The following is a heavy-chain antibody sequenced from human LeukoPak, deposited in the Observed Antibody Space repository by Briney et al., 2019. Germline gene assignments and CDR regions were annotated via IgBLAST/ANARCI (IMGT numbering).Heavy chain of an antibody. CDR1: GFTFSTYS. V-gene: IGHV3-21*01. CDR2: ISGSGTYI. D-gene: IGHD5-24*01. Sequence: GGSLRLSCAASGFTFSTYSMNWVRQAPGKGLGWVSYISGSGTYIYFADSLKGRFTLSRDNAKNSLYLQMNSLRVEDTAVYYCARAESDGCNFDYWGQGILVTVSS. CDR3: ARAESDGCNFDY. J-gene: IGHJ4*02.